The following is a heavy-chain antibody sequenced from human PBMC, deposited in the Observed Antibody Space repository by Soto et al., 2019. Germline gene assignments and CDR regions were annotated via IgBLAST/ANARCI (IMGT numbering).Heavy chain of an antibody. CDR3: AKGNQRPLYY. Sequence: QVQLVESGGGVVQPGRSLRLSCAASGFTFSSYGMHWVRQAPGKGLEWVAVISYDGSNKYYADSVKGRFTISRDNSKNTLYLQMNSLRAEDTAVYYCAKGNQRPLYYWGQGTLVTVSS. CDR2: ISYDGSNK. V-gene: IGHV3-30*18. D-gene: IGHD2-2*01. J-gene: IGHJ4*02. CDR1: GFTFSSYG.